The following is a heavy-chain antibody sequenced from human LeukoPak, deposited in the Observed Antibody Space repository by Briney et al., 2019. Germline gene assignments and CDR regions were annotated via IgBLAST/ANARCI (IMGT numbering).Heavy chain of an antibody. J-gene: IGHJ3*02. D-gene: IGHD2-15*01. Sequence: PSETLSLTCTVSGGSISSYYWSWIRQPPGKGLEWIGNIYYSGSTNYNPSLKSRVTISVDTSKNQFSLKLSSVTAADTAVYYCVGKNRYSSGGSCSLDIWGQGTMVTVSS. CDR2: IYYSGST. CDR1: GGSISSYY. V-gene: IGHV4-59*08. CDR3: VGKNRYSSGGSCSLDI.